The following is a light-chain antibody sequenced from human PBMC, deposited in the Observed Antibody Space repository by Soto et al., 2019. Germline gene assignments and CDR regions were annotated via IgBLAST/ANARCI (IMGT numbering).Light chain of an antibody. V-gene: IGKV3-15*01. CDR1: ESIDSN. Sequence: EIVLTQSPGTLSLSPGERATLSCRASESIDSNLAWYQQKPGQAPRLLIYGASTRASDIPARFSGTGSGAAFTLTISSLQSEDFAVYYCQQYHYWWAFGQGTKVDIK. J-gene: IGKJ1*01. CDR2: GAS. CDR3: QQYHYWWA.